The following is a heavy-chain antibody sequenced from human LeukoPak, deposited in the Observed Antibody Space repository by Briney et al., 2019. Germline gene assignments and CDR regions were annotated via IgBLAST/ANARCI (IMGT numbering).Heavy chain of an antibody. Sequence: GGSLRLSCAASEFTFSSYGMHWVRQAPGKGLEWVAFIRYDGSNKYYADSVKGRFTISRDNSKNTLYLQMNSLRAEGTAVYYCARSLTTVTTGSYYYYYYYMDVWGKGTTVTVSS. CDR3: ARSLTTVTTGSYYYYYYYMDV. V-gene: IGHV3-30*02. CDR1: EFTFSSYG. CDR2: IRYDGSNK. J-gene: IGHJ6*03. D-gene: IGHD4-11*01.